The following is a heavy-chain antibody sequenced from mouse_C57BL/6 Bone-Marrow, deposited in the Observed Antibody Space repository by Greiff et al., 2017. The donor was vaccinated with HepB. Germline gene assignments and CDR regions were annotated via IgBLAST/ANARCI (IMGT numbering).Heavy chain of an antibody. CDR1: GFTFSSYA. Sequence: EVHLVESGGGLVKPGGSLKLSCAASGFTFSSYAMSWVRQTPEKRLEWVATISDGGSYTYYPDNVKGRFTISRDNAKNNLYLQMSHLKSEDTAMYYCARDRDGYLLANWGQGTRVTVSA. J-gene: IGHJ3*01. D-gene: IGHD2-3*01. CDR3: ARDRDGYLLAN. CDR2: ISDGGSYT. V-gene: IGHV5-4*01.